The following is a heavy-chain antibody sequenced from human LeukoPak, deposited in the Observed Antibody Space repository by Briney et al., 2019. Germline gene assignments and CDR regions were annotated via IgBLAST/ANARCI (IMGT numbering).Heavy chain of an antibody. CDR2: MNPNSGNT. J-gene: IGHJ4*02. CDR3: ARGLRHRAGGITIFGVVRDRPYYFDY. D-gene: IGHD3-3*01. Sequence: GASVKVSCKASGGTFSSYGISWVRQATGQGLEWMGWMNPNSGNTGYAQKFQGRVTMTRNTSISTAYMELSSLRSEDTAVYYCARGLRHRAGGITIFGVVRDRPYYFDYWGQATLVTVSS. CDR1: GGTFSSYG. V-gene: IGHV1-8*02.